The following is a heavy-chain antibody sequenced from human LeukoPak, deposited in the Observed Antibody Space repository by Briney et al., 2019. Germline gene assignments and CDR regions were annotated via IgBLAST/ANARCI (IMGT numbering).Heavy chain of an antibody. CDR2: ISWNSGSI. CDR3: AKGLMHYYDATGYYWPFDY. CDR1: GFTFGDYA. D-gene: IGHD3-22*01. V-gene: IGHV3-9*01. Sequence: GGSLRLSCAASGFTFGDYAMHWVRQVPGKGLEWVSGISWNSGSIDYVDSVKGRFIISRDNARNSLYLQMNSLRTEDTALYYCAKGLMHYYDATGYYWPFDYWGRGSLVTVSS. J-gene: IGHJ4*02.